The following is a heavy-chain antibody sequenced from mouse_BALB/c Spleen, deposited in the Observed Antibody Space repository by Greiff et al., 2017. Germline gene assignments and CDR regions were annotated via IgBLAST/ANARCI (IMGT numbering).Heavy chain of an antibody. CDR2: IWAGGST. Sequence: VQLVESGPGLVAPSQSLSITCTVSGFSLTSYGVHWVRQPPGKGLEWLGVIWAGGSTNYNSALMSRLSISKDNSKSQVFLKMNSLQTDDTAMYYCARVPLNYYGSSYGNYFDYWGQGTTLTVSS. D-gene: IGHD1-1*01. V-gene: IGHV2-9*02. CDR1: GFSLTSYG. J-gene: IGHJ2*01. CDR3: ARVPLNYYGSSYGNYFDY.